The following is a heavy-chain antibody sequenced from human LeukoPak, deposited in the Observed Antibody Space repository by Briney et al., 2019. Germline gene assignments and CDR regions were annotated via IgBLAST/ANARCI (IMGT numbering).Heavy chain of an antibody. CDR3: TRGHSGSYQRTDAFDI. Sequence: GGSLRLSCAASGFIFTAYSINWVRQAPGKGLEWVSSIDVDGRYIYYADSLKGRFTVSRNNAQNSLFLQMNSLRADDLAVYYCTRGHSGSYQRTDAFDIWGQGTMVTVSS. D-gene: IGHD1-26*01. J-gene: IGHJ3*02. CDR2: IDVDGRYI. CDR1: GFIFTAYS. V-gene: IGHV3-21*01.